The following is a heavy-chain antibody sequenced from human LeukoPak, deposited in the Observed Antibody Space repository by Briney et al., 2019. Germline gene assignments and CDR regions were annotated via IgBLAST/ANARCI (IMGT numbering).Heavy chain of an antibody. CDR2: ISGSGGST. J-gene: IGHJ4*02. CDR3: AKDRRGWYNFIDY. D-gene: IGHD1-1*01. CDR1: GFTFSSYA. Sequence: GGSLRLSCAASGFTFSSYAMSWVRQAPGKGLEWVSAISGSGGSTYYADSVKGRFTISRDNSKNTLYLQMNSLRAEDTAVCYCAKDRRGWYNFIDYWGQGTLVTVSS. V-gene: IGHV3-23*01.